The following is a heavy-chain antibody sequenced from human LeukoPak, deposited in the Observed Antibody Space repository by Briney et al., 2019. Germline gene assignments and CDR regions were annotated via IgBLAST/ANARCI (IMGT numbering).Heavy chain of an antibody. CDR3: ARLLSYYFDY. J-gene: IGHJ4*02. Sequence: GRSLRLSCAASGFTSSSYAMHWVRPAPGKGLEWVAVISYDGSNTYYADSVKGRFTISRDNSKNTLYLQRNSLRAEDTAVYYCARLLSYYFDYWGQGTLVTVSS. V-gene: IGHV3-30*04. CDR1: GFTSSSYA. CDR2: ISYDGSNT. D-gene: IGHD2-21*01.